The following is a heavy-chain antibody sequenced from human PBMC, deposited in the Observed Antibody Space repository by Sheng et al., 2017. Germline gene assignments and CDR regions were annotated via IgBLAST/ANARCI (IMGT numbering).Heavy chain of an antibody. CDR1: WLHQWLL. CDR2: IFYSGAT. J-gene: IGHJ3*02. CDR3: ARGLWFGEKRAFDI. Sequence: QVQLQESGPGLVKASETPVPHLHCLWWLHQWLLLELDPAAPRKGLEWIGYIFYSGATKYNLSLESRVTISLDRPRTSSPLKLNSVTAADTAVYYCARGLWFGEKRAFDIWGQGTMVTVSS. V-gene: IGHV4-59*01. D-gene: IGHD3-10*01.